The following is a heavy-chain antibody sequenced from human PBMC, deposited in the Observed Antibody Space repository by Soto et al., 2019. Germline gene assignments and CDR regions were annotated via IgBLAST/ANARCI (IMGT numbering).Heavy chain of an antibody. V-gene: IGHV1-46*01. CDR3: ARGGENNIVLGGATYQYYHERDA. J-gene: IGHJ6*03. D-gene: IGHD2-21*01. CDR1: GYSFTTYY. CDR2: INPSSGTT. Sequence: QVQLVQSGAEVKKPGASVKVSCKASGYSFTTYYIQWVRHAPGHGPEWLGIINPSSGTTRYAQNFGGRDPRTRTRPTSTVKRELTGRSSEDGAFYYWARGGENNIVLGGATYQYYHERDAGGKGT.